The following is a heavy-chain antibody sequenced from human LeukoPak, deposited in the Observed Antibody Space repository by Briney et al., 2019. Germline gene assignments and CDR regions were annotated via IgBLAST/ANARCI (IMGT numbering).Heavy chain of an antibody. J-gene: IGHJ4*02. CDR1: GFTLSSYG. D-gene: IGHD3-22*01. Sequence: GESLRLSCVASGFTLSSYGMHWVRQAPGKGLEWVAVISYDGSNKYYADSVKGRFTISRDNSKNTLYLQMNSLRGEDTAVYYCARATYDSSVHFDYWGQGTLVTVSS. V-gene: IGHV3-30*03. CDR2: ISYDGSNK. CDR3: ARATYDSSVHFDY.